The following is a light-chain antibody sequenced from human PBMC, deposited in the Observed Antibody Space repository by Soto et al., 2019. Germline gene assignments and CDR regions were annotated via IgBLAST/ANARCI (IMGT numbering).Light chain of an antibody. CDR3: LSYTTTRTWV. CDR1: RSDIGTSNG. Sequence: QSALTQPPSVSGSPGQSVTISCTGTRSDIGTSNGVSWYQQPPGTAPKLMIYDVASRPSGVPGRFSGSKSGNTASLTISGLQAEDEADYFCLSYTTTRTWVFGGGTKVTVL. J-gene: IGLJ3*02. V-gene: IGLV2-18*02. CDR2: DVA.